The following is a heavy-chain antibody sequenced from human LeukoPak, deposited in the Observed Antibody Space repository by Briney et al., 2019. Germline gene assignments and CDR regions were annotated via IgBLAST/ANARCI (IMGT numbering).Heavy chain of an antibody. V-gene: IGHV3-11*04. J-gene: IGHJ4*02. CDR3: ARDLSYDFWSGYHVSSNFDY. CDR2: ISSSGSTI. D-gene: IGHD3-3*01. CDR1: GFIFSDYY. Sequence: PGRSLRLSCAASGFIFSDYYMSLIRQAPGKGLEWVSYISSSGSTIYYADSVKGRFTISRDNAKNSLYLQMNSLRAEDTAVYYCARDLSYDFWSGYHVSSNFDYWGQGTLVTVSS.